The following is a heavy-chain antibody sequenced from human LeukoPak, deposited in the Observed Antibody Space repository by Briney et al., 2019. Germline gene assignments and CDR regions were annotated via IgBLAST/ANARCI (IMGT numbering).Heavy chain of an antibody. V-gene: IGHV1-18*01. CDR3: ARVIVGATSGDY. J-gene: IGHJ4*02. Sequence: ASVKVSCKASGYTFTNYGVSWVRQAPGQGLEWMGWIIVYNGNTNYAQSLQGRVTMTTDTSTSTAYMGLRSLRSDDTAVYYCARVIVGATSGDYWGQGTLVTVSS. D-gene: IGHD1-26*01. CDR1: GYTFTNYG. CDR2: IIVYNGNT.